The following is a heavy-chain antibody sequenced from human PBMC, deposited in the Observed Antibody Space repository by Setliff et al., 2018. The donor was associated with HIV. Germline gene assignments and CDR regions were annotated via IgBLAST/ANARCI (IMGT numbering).Heavy chain of an antibody. Sequence: PSETLSLTCTVSGGSISSYYWSWIRQPPGRGLEWIGYIYSSGSTSYNPSLKSRVTISVDTSKNRFSLKLSSVTAADTAVYYCARGHSYYYDRSGPYYFDYWGQGTLVTVSS. J-gene: IGHJ4*02. D-gene: IGHD3-22*01. V-gene: IGHV4-4*08. CDR1: GGSISSYY. CDR3: ARGHSYYYDRSGPYYFDY. CDR2: IYSSGST.